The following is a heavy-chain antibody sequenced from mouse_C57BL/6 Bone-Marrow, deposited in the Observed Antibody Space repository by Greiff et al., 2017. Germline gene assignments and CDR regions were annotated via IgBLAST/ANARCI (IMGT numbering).Heavy chain of an antibody. CDR2: IYPRSGNT. CDR3: ARPYYYGSSPYAMDY. J-gene: IGHJ4*01. D-gene: IGHD1-1*01. V-gene: IGHV1-81*01. CDR1: GYTFTSYG. Sequence: VKLQESGAELARPGASVKLSCKASGYTFTSYGISWVKQRTGQGLEWIGEIYPRSGNTYYNEKFKGKATLTADKSSSTAYMELRSLTSEDSAVYFCARPYYYGSSPYAMDYWGQGTSVTVSS.